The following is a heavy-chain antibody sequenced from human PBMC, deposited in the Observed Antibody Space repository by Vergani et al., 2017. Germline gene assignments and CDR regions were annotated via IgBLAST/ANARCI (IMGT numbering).Heavy chain of an antibody. V-gene: IGHV1-69*02. D-gene: IGHD1-26*01. CDR1: GDTVNSYS. Sequence: QVQLIQSGAEVRKPGSSVKVSCKASGDTVNSYSITWVRQAPGQGLEWMGRIIPLLNVTTYAQRFQGRVSMTADESTSTVYMHLRTLKSEDTAVYFCAILPRLQSDLSLWDVWGQGATVTVSS. J-gene: IGHJ6*02. CDR3: AILPRLQSDLSLWDV. CDR2: IIPLLNVT.